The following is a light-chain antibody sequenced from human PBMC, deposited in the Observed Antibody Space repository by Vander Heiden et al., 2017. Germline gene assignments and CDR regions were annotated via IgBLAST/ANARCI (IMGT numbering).Light chain of an antibody. V-gene: IGLV3-21*02. J-gene: IGLJ3*02. CDR1: NIGSKS. CDR2: DDN. Sequence: SYVLTQPPSVSVAPGQTASITCGRDNIGSKSVHWYQQKPGQAPVLVVYDDNNRPSGVPERFSGSNSGNTATLTISRVEAGEEADYYCQVWESSSDRPVFGGGTKLTVL. CDR3: QVWESSSDRPV.